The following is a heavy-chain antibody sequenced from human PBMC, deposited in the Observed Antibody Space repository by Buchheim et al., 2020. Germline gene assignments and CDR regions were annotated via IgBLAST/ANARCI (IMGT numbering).Heavy chain of an antibody. CDR1: GYSFTSSW. D-gene: IGHD6-19*01. V-gene: IGHV5-51*01. Sequence: EVQLVQSGAEVKKPGESLKISCKDSGYSFTSSWFTWVRQMPGQGLEWMGAISPGESDTRYGPSFQGQVTTSADTSITTAYLQWSSLKASDSAMYYCARPSRSSGWYYFDYWGQGTL. CDR3: ARPSRSSGWYYFDY. J-gene: IGHJ4*02. CDR2: ISPGESDT.